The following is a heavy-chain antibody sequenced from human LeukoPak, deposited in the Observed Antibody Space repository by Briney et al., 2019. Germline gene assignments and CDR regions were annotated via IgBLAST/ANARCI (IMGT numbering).Heavy chain of an antibody. CDR2: MNPNSGNT. D-gene: IGHD2-2*01. V-gene: IGHV1-8*01. CDR1: GYTFTSYD. CDR3: ARGVVPAAANEYWFDP. Sequence: AASVKVSCKASGYTFTSYDINWVRQATGQGLEWMGWMNPNSGNTGYAQKFQGRVTMTRNTSISTAYMELSSLRSEDTAVYYRARGVVPAAANEYWFDPWGQGTLVTVSS. J-gene: IGHJ5*02.